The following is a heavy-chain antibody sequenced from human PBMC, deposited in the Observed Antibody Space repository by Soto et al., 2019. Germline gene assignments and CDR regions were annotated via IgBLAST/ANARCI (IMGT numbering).Heavy chain of an antibody. D-gene: IGHD3-9*01. V-gene: IGHV4-4*02. J-gene: IGHJ3*02. CDR2: TYHTGST. CDR3: VRGTDILTGSDPFDI. Sequence: QVQLQESGPGLVKPSGTLSLTCAVSGGSISSDKWWSWARKPPGKRLEWIGETYHTGSTNYTPSLKIRVTISVDVSKNQFSLKLSSVTAEDTAVYYCVRGTDILTGSDPFDIWGQGIMVTVSS. CDR1: GGSISSDKW.